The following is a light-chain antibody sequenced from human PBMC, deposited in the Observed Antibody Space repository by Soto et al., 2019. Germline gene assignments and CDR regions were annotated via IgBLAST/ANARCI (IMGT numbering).Light chain of an antibody. CDR1: QSVTRY. V-gene: IGKV3-20*01. J-gene: IGKJ5*01. Sequence: EIVLTQSPGTLSLSPGERATLSCRASQSVTRYLAWYQQKHGQAPRLLIYGASSRATGIPDRFGGSGSGTDFTLTISRLEPEDFALYYCQQYGSSPVTFGQGIRLEIK. CDR2: GAS. CDR3: QQYGSSPVT.